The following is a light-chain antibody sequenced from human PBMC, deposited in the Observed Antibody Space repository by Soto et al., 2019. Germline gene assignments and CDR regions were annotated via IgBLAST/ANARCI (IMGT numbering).Light chain of an antibody. Sequence: EIVLTQSPATISLSPGERATLSCRASQSVSSYLAWYQQKPGQAPRLLIYDASDRATGIPARFSGSGSGTDFTLTISSLEPEDFAVYYCQQRNSRPLTFGGGTKVEIK. CDR3: QQRNSRPLT. J-gene: IGKJ4*01. CDR2: DAS. V-gene: IGKV3-11*01. CDR1: QSVSSY.